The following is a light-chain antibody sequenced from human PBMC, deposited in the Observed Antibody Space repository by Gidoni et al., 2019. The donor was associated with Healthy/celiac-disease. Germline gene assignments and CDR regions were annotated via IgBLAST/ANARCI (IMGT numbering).Light chain of an antibody. CDR1: QGISSA. J-gene: IGKJ3*01. CDR3: QQFNSYPFT. V-gene: IGKV1-13*02. Sequence: AIQLTQSPSSLSASVGDRVTITCRASQGISSALAWYQQKPGKAPKLLIYDASSLESGVPSRFSGSGSGTDFTLTISSLQPEDFATCYCQQFNSYPFTFXPXTKVDIK. CDR2: DAS.